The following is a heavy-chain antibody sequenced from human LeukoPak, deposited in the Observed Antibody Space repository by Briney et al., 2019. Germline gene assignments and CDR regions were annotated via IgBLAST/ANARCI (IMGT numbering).Heavy chain of an antibody. D-gene: IGHD3-22*01. CDR1: GFTFHNSS. CDR3: TRDYYGSTGQFYFAS. Sequence: PGGSLRLSCAASGFTFHNSSMNWVRQAPGKGLEWLSFISGSSGTTYYAASVKGRFTISSDTAQNSLYLHMNSLRAEDTAVYYCTRDYYGSTGQFYFASWGQGTLVTVSS. CDR2: ISGSSGTT. V-gene: IGHV3-48*04. J-gene: IGHJ4*02.